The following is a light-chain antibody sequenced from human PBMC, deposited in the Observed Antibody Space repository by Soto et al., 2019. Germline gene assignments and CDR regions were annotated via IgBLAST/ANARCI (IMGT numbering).Light chain of an antibody. V-gene: IGLV2-14*01. Sequence: QSPLTKPPSVSGSPGQSITISCTRTSSDVGGYNYVSWYQQHPGKAPKLMIYEVSNRPSGVSNRFSGSKSGNTASLTISGIQAEDEADYYCSSYTSSSTLDVFGTGTKVTVL. CDR2: EVS. CDR1: SSDVGGYNY. CDR3: SSYTSSSTLDV. J-gene: IGLJ1*01.